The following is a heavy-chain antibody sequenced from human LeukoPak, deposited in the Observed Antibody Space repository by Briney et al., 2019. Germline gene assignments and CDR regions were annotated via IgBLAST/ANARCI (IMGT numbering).Heavy chain of an antibody. J-gene: IGHJ4*02. CDR1: GFTFSSYW. CDR2: IKEDGSGE. D-gene: IGHD6-13*01. V-gene: IGHV3-7*01. CDR3: ARDQIRAPGIFDY. Sequence: GGSLRLSCAASGFTFSSYWMHWVRQAPGKGLEWVANIKEDGSGEYYVDSVKGRFTISRDNAKNSLYLQMNSLRAEDTAVYYCARDQIRAPGIFDYWGQGTLVTVSS.